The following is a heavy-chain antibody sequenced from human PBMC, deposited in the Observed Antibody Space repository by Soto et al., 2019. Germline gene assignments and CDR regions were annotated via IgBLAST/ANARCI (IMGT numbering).Heavy chain of an antibody. Sequence: QVQLVESGGGVVQPGRSLRLSCAASGFTFSSYARHWVRQAPGKGLEWVAVISYDGSNKYYADSVKGRFTISRDNSKNTLYLQMNSLRAEDTAVYYCARQTFDSSGYFTWGYFDYWGQGTLVTVSS. CDR2: ISYDGSNK. V-gene: IGHV3-30-3*01. CDR3: ARQTFDSSGYFTWGYFDY. J-gene: IGHJ4*02. D-gene: IGHD3-22*01. CDR1: GFTFSSYA.